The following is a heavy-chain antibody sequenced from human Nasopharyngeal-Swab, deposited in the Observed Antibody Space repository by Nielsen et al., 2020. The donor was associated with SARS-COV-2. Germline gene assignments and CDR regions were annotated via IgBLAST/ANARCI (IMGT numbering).Heavy chain of an antibody. Sequence: WVRQAPGQGLEWMGWIHPNSGGTNYAQKFQGWVTMTRDTSISTAYMELSRLRSDDTAVYYCARGGPGYCSSTSCYGNWFDPWGQGTLVTVSS. CDR3: ARGGPGYCSSTSCYGNWFDP. V-gene: IGHV1-2*04. J-gene: IGHJ5*02. D-gene: IGHD2-2*01. CDR2: IHPNSGGT.